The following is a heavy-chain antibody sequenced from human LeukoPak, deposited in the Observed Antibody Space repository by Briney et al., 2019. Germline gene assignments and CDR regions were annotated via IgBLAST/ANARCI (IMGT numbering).Heavy chain of an antibody. Sequence: GGSLRLSCAASGFTFNTYWMHWVRQGPGKGLVWVSRIYSDGSRTTYADSVRGRFTISGDNAKNTLYLQMNSLRAEDTAMYYCARSGRGGAFDIWGQGTMVTVSS. D-gene: IGHD1-26*01. V-gene: IGHV3-74*01. CDR2: IYSDGSRT. CDR3: ARSGRGGAFDI. J-gene: IGHJ3*02. CDR1: GFTFNTYW.